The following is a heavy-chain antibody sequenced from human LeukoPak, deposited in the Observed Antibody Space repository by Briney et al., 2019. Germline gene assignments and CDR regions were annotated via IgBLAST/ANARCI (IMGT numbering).Heavy chain of an antibody. V-gene: IGHV3-33*01. J-gene: IGHJ4*02. CDR1: GFIFNSYG. CDR2: VWSDGSEK. D-gene: IGHD3-16*01. CDR3: VRRGSRTYDFDY. Sequence: GGSLRLSCAASGFIFNSYGMHWVRQPPGKGLEWVAVVWSDGSEKYYADSTKGRSTISRDNSRNTLDLQMNSLRAEDTAVYYCVRRGSRTYDFDYWGQGTLVTVSS.